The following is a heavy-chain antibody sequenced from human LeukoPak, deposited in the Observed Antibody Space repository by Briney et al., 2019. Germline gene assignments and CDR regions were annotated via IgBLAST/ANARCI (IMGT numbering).Heavy chain of an antibody. Sequence: GGSLRLSCAASGFTFSSYSMNWVRQAPGKGLEGVSSISGSSSYIFYADSVKGRFTISRDNAKNSLYLQMNSLRAEDTAVYYCAREPYSSGSYGMDVWGQGTTVTVSS. CDR1: GFTFSSYS. CDR2: ISGSSSYI. D-gene: IGHD6-19*01. V-gene: IGHV3-21*01. J-gene: IGHJ6*02. CDR3: AREPYSSGSYGMDV.